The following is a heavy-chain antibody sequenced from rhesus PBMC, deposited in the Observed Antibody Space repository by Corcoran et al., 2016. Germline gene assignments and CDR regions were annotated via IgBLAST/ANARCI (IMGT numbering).Heavy chain of an antibody. CDR3: ARVPGYFDY. J-gene: IGHJ4*01. V-gene: IGHV4-106*01. CDR1: GGSISADYY. Sequence: QVQLQESGPGLVKPSETLSLTCAVSGGSISADYYWSWIRQPPGKGLEWIGFIYGSGGGTTYKPSLKTRVAISIDTSKTQFSRKLSSVAAADTAVYYCARVPGYFDYWGQGVLVTVSS. CDR2: IYGSGGGT.